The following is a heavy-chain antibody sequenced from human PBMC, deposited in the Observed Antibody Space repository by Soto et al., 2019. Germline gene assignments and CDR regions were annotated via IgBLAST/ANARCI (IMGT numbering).Heavy chain of an antibody. J-gene: IGHJ6*02. D-gene: IGHD6-13*01. CDR2: ISHSGNT. V-gene: IGHV4-34*01. Sequence: PSETLSLTCTIYGGSFSAPYWCCIPQPSGKWLEWIGEISHSGNTNYNPSLKSRVTMSVDTSNTQFSLRLSSVTAADTAVYYCASSGPAGLNGFYYPDMDVWGQGXTITVYS. CDR3: ASSGPAGLNGFYYPDMDV. CDR1: GGSFSAPY.